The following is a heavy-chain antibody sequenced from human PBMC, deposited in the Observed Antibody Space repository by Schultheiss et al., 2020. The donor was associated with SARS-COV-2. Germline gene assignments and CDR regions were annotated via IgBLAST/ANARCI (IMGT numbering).Heavy chain of an antibody. J-gene: IGHJ4*02. CDR2: IGTAGDP. Sequence: GGSLRLSCAASGFTLSGFLMHWVRQAPGKGLVWVSAIGTAGDPYYPGSVKGRFTISRENAKNSLYLQMNSLRAEDTALYYCAKDGGDNGYYFDYWGQGTLVTVSS. CDR1: GFTLSGFL. CDR3: AKDGGDNGYYFDY. D-gene: IGHD3-16*01. V-gene: IGHV3-13*05.